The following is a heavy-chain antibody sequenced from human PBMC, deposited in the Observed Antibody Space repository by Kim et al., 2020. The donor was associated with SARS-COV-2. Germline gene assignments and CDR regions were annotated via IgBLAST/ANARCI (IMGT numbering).Heavy chain of an antibody. CDR3: VIYDSSGFYYG. Sequence: GGSLRLSCAASGFTSSDQHMDWVRQAPGKGLEWVGRTRNKGRSYTTEYAAAVTGRFTISRDDSKNSLYLQMNSLQTEDTAVYYCVIYDSSGFYYGWGQGT. D-gene: IGHD3-22*01. CDR1: GFTSSDQH. CDR2: TRNKGRSYTT. V-gene: IGHV3-72*01. J-gene: IGHJ4*02.